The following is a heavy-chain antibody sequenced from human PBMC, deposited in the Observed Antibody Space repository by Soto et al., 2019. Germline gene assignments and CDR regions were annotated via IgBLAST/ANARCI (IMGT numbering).Heavy chain of an antibody. D-gene: IGHD6-6*01. Sequence: EVQLVEAGGGLVQPGGSLRLSCAASGFTFSNYYMSWVRQAPGKGLEWVANIRQDGSQRYYVDSVKGRFIISRDNAKNSLYLHMNILRAEDTALYYCARDADYRSSSLYFDYWGQGTLVTVSS. CDR1: GFTFSNYY. J-gene: IGHJ4*02. CDR2: IRQDGSQR. V-gene: IGHV3-7*01. CDR3: ARDADYRSSSLYFDY.